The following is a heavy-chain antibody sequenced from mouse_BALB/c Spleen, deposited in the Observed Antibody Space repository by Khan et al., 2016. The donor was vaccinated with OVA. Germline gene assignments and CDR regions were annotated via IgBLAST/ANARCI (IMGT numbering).Heavy chain of an antibody. D-gene: IGHD4-1*01. CDR1: GFTFTNYW. V-gene: IGHV1-63*02. Sequence: QVQLKQSGAELIRPGTSVKISCKASGFTFTNYWLGWVKQSPGHGLEWIGDIFPGGTYAYYNDKFKGKASLTADTFSSTAYMLLISLTSDDSAFYYCARYPWSNEGFFAYWGQGTTLTVSS. J-gene: IGHJ2*01. CDR2: IFPGGTYA. CDR3: ARYPWSNEGFFAY.